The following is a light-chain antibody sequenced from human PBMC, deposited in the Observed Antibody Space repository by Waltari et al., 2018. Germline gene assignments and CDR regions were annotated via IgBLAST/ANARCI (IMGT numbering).Light chain of an antibody. CDR1: NIGGKS. V-gene: IGLV3-21*02. CDR2: DDT. CDR3: QVWISGTDHP. Sequence: SYVLTQPPSVSVAPGQTARITCGGNNIGGKSVHWYQLKPGQAPELVVYDDTDRPSGIPERFSGSNSGNTATLTIGRVEAGDEADYYCQVWISGTDHPFGGGTKLTVL. J-gene: IGLJ2*01.